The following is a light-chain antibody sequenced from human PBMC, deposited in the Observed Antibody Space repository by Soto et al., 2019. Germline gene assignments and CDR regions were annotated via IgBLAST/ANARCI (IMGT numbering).Light chain of an antibody. CDR2: KAS. CDR3: QQYNSYSPT. V-gene: IGKV1-5*03. J-gene: IGKJ1*01. Sequence: DIQMTQSPSTLSASVGDRVTITCLASQSISVWLAWYQQKAGKAPNVLIYKASRLQSGVPSRFRGSGSETEFTLTISGLQPGDSETYYCQQYNSYSPTFGQGTKVDIK. CDR1: QSISVW.